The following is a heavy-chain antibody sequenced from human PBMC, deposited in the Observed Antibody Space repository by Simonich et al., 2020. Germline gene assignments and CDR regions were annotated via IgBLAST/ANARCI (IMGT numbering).Heavy chain of an antibody. V-gene: IGHV1-2*02. CDR1: GYTFTGYY. J-gene: IGHJ6*03. CDR2: IKPNSGGT. CDR3: ARGALTGDYYYMDV. D-gene: IGHD7-27*01. Sequence: QVQLVQSGAEVKKPGASVKVSCKASGYTFTGYYMHWVRQAPGQGLEWVGWIKPNSGGTNDAQKLQGRFTMTRDTSISTAYMELSRLRSDDTAVYYCARGALTGDYYYMDVWGKGTTVTVSS.